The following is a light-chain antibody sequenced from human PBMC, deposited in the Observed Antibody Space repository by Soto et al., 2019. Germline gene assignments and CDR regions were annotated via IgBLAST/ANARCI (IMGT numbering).Light chain of an antibody. CDR2: GAS. J-gene: IGKJ4*01. V-gene: IGKV3-20*01. CDR3: QQYGTSVLT. CDR1: QSVSGSS. Sequence: EIVLTQSPGTLSLSPGERATLSCRASQSVSGSSLAWYQQKPGQAPRLLIYGASSRATGIPDRFSGSGSGTDFTLTISRLEPEDFAVYYCQQYGTSVLTFGGGTKVEIK.